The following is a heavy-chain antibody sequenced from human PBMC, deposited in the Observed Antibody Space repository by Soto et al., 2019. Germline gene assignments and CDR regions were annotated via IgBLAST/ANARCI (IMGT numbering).Heavy chain of an antibody. V-gene: IGHV1-69*02. Sequence: QVQLVQSGAEVKKPGSSVKVSCKASGGTFSSYTISWVRQAPGQGLEWMGRISPILGIANYAQKFQGRVTVTADKSTSTAYMELSSLRSEDTAVFYCARGGYSGYEGLLAYWGQGTLVTVSS. CDR3: ARGGYSGYEGLLAY. J-gene: IGHJ4*02. CDR1: GGTFSSYT. D-gene: IGHD5-12*01. CDR2: ISPILGIA.